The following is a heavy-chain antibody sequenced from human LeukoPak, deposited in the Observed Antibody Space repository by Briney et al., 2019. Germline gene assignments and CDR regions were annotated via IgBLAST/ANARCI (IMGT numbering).Heavy chain of an antibody. CDR2: ISGSGGST. CDR1: GFTFSSYA. D-gene: IGHD1-26*01. V-gene: IGHV3-23*01. Sequence: PGGSLRLSCAASGFTFSSYAMSWVRQAPGKGLEWVSAISGSGGSTYYADSVKGRFTISRDNAKNTLYLQMSGLRAEDTAVYYCAKDLGVGATPRANDAFDIWGQGTMVTVSS. J-gene: IGHJ3*02. CDR3: AKDLGVGATPRANDAFDI.